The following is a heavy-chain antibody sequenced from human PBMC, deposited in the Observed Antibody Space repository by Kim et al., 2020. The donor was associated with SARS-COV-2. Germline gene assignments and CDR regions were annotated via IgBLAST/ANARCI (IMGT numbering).Heavy chain of an antibody. Sequence: GGSLRLSCAASGFTFSNHWMHWVRQAPGKGPVWVSRINADRSVIEYAASVKGRFTISRDNAKSTLDLQMNSLRPEDTAVDYCARGSGSYGFDSWGQGILVAVSS. V-gene: IGHV3-74*01. J-gene: IGHJ4*02. D-gene: IGHD1-26*01. CDR2: INADRSVI. CDR3: ARGSGSYGFDS. CDR1: GFTFSNHW.